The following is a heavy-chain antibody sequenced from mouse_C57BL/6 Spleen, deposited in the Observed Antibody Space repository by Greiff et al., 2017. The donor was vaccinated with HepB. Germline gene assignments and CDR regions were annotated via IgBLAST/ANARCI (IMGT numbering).Heavy chain of an antibody. V-gene: IGHV1-26*01. CDR3: ARSASTTVVAYAMDY. D-gene: IGHD1-1*01. J-gene: IGHJ4*01. Sequence: EVQLQQSGPELVKPGASVKISCKASGYTFTDYYMNWVKQSHGKSLEWIGDINPNNGGTSYNQKFKGKATLTVDKSSSTAYMELRSLTSEDSAVYYCARSASTTVVAYAMDYWGQGTSVTVSS. CDR1: GYTFTDYY. CDR2: INPNNGGT.